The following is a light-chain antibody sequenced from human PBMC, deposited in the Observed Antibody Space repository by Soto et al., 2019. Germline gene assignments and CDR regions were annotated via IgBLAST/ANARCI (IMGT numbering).Light chain of an antibody. Sequence: DIQITQSPSTLSASVGDRVTITCRASQSISTWLAWYQQKPGRAPKLLIYDSSSLESGVPSRFSGSGSRTEFSLTISSLQPDDFATYYCQQYDSFSSTFGQGTRLEIK. CDR3: QQYDSFSST. J-gene: IGKJ5*01. V-gene: IGKV1-5*01. CDR1: QSISTW. CDR2: DSS.